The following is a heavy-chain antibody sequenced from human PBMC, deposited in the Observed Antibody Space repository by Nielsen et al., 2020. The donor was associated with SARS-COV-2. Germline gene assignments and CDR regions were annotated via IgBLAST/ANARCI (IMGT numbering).Heavy chain of an antibody. J-gene: IGHJ4*02. V-gene: IGHV3-23*01. CDR2: ISGSGGST. D-gene: IGHD6-6*01. CDR1: RPTFSSYA. CDR3: AKASCSSSCGANFDY. Sequence: GSLRLSCSPARPTFSSYAMSWVRQAPGKGLEWVSAISGSGGSTYYADSVKGRFTISRDNSKNPLYLQMNSLRAKDTAVYYCAKASCSSSCGANFDYWGQGTLVTVSS.